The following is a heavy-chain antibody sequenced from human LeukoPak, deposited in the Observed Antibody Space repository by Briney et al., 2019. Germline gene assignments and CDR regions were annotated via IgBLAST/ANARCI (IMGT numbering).Heavy chain of an antibody. D-gene: IGHD4-23*01. V-gene: IGHV4-39*07. Sequence: SETLSLTCTVSGGSISSSSYYWGWIRQPPGKGLEWIGSIYYSGSTYYNPSLKSRVTISVDKSKNQFSLKLSSVAAADPAVYYCARTGGNTLNDAFDIWGQGTMVTVSS. CDR2: IYYSGST. J-gene: IGHJ3*02. CDR3: ARTGGNTLNDAFDI. CDR1: GGSISSSSYY.